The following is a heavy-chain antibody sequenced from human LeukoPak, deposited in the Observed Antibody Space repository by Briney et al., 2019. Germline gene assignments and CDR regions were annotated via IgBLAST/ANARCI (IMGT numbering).Heavy chain of an antibody. CDR2: IYPSGST. CDR3: ARDRRGYVGYEGDPFDI. D-gene: IGHD5-12*01. J-gene: IGHJ3*02. V-gene: IGHV4-4*07. Sequence: PSETLSLTCTVSGGSLSNYYWSWIRQPAGKGLVWIGRIYPSGSTNYNPSLEGRVTMSVDTSKNQLSLNLSSVTAADTALYYCARDRRGYVGYEGDPFDIWGQGTLVTVSS. CDR1: GGSLSNYY.